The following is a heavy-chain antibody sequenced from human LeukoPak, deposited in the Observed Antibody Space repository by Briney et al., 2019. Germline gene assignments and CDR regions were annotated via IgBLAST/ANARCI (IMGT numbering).Heavy chain of an antibody. CDR3: ARAVVVAATVVFDY. CDR2: IYYSGST. V-gene: IGHV4-30-4*01. J-gene: IGHJ4*02. D-gene: IGHD2-15*01. CDR1: GGSISSGDYY. Sequence: SETLSLTCTVSGGSISSGDYYWSWIRQPPGKGLGWIGYIYYSGSTYYNPSLKSRVTISVDTSKNQFSLKLSSVTAADTAVYYCARAVVVAATVVFDYWGQGTLVTVSS.